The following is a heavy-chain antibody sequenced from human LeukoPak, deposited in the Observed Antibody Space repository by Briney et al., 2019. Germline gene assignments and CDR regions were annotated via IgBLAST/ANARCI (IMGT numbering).Heavy chain of an antibody. D-gene: IGHD6-13*01. CDR3: ARDGSGYSSSWYNFPYYYYYGMDV. J-gene: IGHJ6*02. CDR1: VGTFSSYA. Sequence: AASVKLSCKGSVGTFSSYAINWVRQPPAQGLEWMGRIIPILGVANYAQKFQGRVTITADQSTSTAYRELSSLTSEDTAVYYCARDGSGYSSSWYNFPYYYYYGMDVWGQGTTVTVSS. CDR2: IIPILGVA. V-gene: IGHV1-69*04.